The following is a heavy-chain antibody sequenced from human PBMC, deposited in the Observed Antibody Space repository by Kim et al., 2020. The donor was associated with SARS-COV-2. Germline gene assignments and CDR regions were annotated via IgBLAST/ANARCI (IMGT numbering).Heavy chain of an antibody. CDR1: GFTFTAYY. V-gene: IGHV1-2*02. CDR3: AKESYSWYYDH. CDR2: INLKTGGA. J-gene: IGHJ5*02. Sequence: ASVKVSCKTSGFTFTAYYMHWVRQAPGQGLEWMGWINLKTGGANYAQKFQGRVTMTRDASITTAYMEPNSLVSDDTAVYYCAKESYSWYYDHWGQGTLVTVSS. D-gene: IGHD5-12*01.